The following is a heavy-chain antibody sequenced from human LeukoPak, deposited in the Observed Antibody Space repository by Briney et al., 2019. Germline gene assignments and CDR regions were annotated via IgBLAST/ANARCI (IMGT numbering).Heavy chain of an antibody. CDR3: ARDGRFDC. CDR1: GYTFTVYN. Sequence: ASVTVSCKASGYTFTVYNMQWLRQAPGQGLEWMGWINPNSGGTNYAQKFQGRVTMTRDTSISTAYMELSRLRSDDTAVYYCARDGRFDCWGQGTLVTVSS. CDR2: INPNSGGT. J-gene: IGHJ4*02. V-gene: IGHV1-2*02.